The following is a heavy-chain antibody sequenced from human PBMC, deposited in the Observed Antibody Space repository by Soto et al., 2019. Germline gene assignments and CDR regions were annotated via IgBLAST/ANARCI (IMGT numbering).Heavy chain of an antibody. D-gene: IGHD1-26*01. Sequence: QLQLPELGPGLVRPSETLSLTCTVSGGSINQYYWTWIRQPPGKGLEWMGYIYCSGTTTNYNPSLKRRFILSVDASETLFNMKMSSVPAADTAVYYCERLGGSYAVPNFDYWGQVTLVTVSS. CDR1: GGSINQYY. CDR3: ERLGGSYAVPNFDY. CDR2: IYCSGTTT. J-gene: IGHJ4*02. V-gene: IGHV4-59*08.